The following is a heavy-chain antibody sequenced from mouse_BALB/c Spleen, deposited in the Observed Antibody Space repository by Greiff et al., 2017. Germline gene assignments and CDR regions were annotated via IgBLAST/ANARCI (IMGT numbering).Heavy chain of an antibody. V-gene: IGHV5-6-5*01. CDR3: ARPIYDGYPAWFAY. CDR1: GFTFSSYA. D-gene: IGHD2-3*01. Sequence: DVHLVESGGGLVKPGGSLKLSCAASGFTFSSYAMSWVRQTPEKRLEWVASISSGGSTYYPDSVKGRFTISRDNARNILYLQMSSLRSEDTAMYYCARPIYDGYPAWFAYWGQGTLVTVSA. J-gene: IGHJ3*01. CDR2: ISSGGST.